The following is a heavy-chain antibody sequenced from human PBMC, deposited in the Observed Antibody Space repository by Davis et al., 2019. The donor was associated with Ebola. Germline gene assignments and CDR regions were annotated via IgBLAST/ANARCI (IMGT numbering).Heavy chain of an antibody. CDR2: VNPTSGST. Sequence: ASVKVSCKASGYTFSSYYIHWVRQAPGQGLEWMGIVNPTSGSTTYAQKFQGRVTMTRDTSTSTVYMELSSLRSDDTAVYYCARTQLLWFGEPPEGWFDLWGQGTLVTVSS. V-gene: IGHV1-46*01. CDR3: ARTQLLWFGEPPEGWFDL. J-gene: IGHJ5*02. D-gene: IGHD3-10*01. CDR1: GYTFSSYY.